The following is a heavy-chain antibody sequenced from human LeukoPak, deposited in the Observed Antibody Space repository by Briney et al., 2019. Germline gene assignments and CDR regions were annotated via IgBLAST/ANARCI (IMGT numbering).Heavy chain of an antibody. CDR1: GFTVSSNY. CDR3: AREMATMHFDY. J-gene: IGHJ4*02. Sequence: GGSLRLSCAASGFTVSSNYMSWVRQAPGKGLEWVSVIYSGGSTYYADSVKGRFTISRDNSKNTLYLQMNSLRAEDTAVYYCAREMATMHFDYWGQGTLVTVSS. D-gene: IGHD5-24*01. CDR2: IYSGGST. V-gene: IGHV3-66*01.